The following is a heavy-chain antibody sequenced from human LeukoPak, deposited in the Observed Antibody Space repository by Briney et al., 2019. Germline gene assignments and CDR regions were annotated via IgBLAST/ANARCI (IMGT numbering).Heavy chain of an antibody. CDR2: INPNSGGT. Sequence: ASVKVSCKASGYTFTGYYMHWVRQAPGQGLEWMGWINPNSGGTNYAQKFQGRVTMTRDTSISTAYMELSRLRSDDTAVYYCARVEAIAVAGTGYFDYWGQGTLVTVSS. CDR3: ARVEAIAVAGTGYFDY. V-gene: IGHV1-2*02. CDR1: GYTFTGYY. D-gene: IGHD6-19*01. J-gene: IGHJ4*02.